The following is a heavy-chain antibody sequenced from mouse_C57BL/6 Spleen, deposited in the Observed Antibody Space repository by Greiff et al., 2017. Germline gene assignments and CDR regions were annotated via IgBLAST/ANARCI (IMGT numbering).Heavy chain of an antibody. CDR3: ARNYGSNPDYFDY. J-gene: IGHJ2*01. CDR2: IDPSDSET. CDR1: GYTFTSYW. D-gene: IGHD1-1*01. V-gene: IGHV1-52*01. Sequence: QVQLQQPGAELVRPGSSVKLSCKASGYTFTSYWMHWVKQRPIQGLEWIGNIDPSDSETHYNQKFKDKATLTVDKSSSTAYMQLSSLTSEDSAVXDCARNYGSNPDYFDYWGQGTTLTVSS.